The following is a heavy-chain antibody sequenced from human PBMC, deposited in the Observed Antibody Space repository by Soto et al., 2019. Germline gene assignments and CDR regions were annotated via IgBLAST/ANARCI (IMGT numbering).Heavy chain of an antibody. CDR1: GFTFSSYA. CDR3: AKDGLGFGELPYSDY. CDR2: ISGSGGST. V-gene: IGHV3-23*01. Sequence: EVQLLESGGGLVQPGGSLRLSCAASGFTFSSYAMSWVRQAPGKGLEWVSAISGSGGSTYYADSVKGRFTISRDNPKNTLYLQMNSLRAEDTAVYYCAKDGLGFGELPYSDYWGQGTLVTVSS. J-gene: IGHJ4*02. D-gene: IGHD3-10*01.